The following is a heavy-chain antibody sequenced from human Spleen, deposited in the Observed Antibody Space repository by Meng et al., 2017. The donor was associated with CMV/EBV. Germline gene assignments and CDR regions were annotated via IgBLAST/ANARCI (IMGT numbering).Heavy chain of an antibody. V-gene: IGHV5-51*01. D-gene: IGHD3-9*01. J-gene: IGHJ4*02. CDR2: IYPGDSDT. CDR3: ARGSGYFDWVPGV. CDR1: GYSFTTYW. Sequence: GESLKISCKGSGYSFTTYWIGWVRQMPGKGLEWMGSIYPGDSDTRYSPSFQGQVTISADKSISTAYLQWGSLKASDTAMYYCARGSGYFDWVPGVWGQGTLVTVSS.